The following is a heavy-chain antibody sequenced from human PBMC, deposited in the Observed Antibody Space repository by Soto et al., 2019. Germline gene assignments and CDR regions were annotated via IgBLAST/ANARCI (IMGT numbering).Heavy chain of an antibody. D-gene: IGHD3-22*01. CDR3: ARVNKVAYYYDSSGYPLDY. CDR1: GFTFSSYA. Sequence: GGSLRLSCAASGFTFSSYAMHWVRQAPGKGLEWVAVISYDGSSKYYADSVKGRFTISRDNSKNTLYLQMNSLRAEDTAVYYCARVNKVAYYYDSSGYPLDYWGQGTLVTVSS. CDR2: ISYDGSSK. V-gene: IGHV3-30-3*01. J-gene: IGHJ4*02.